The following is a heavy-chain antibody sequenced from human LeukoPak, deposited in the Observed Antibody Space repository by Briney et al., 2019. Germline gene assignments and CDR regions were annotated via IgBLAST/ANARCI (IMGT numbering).Heavy chain of an antibody. CDR2: IYPGDSDT. CDR1: GYSFTNYW. V-gene: IGHV5-51*04. Sequence: GESLQISCKGSGYSFTNYWIGWVRQMPGKGLEWMGIIYPGDSDTRYSPSFQGQVTISADKPITTAYLQWSSLKASDNAMYYCARLEGVDSGEGRGLDYWGQGTLVTVSS. CDR3: ARLEGVDSGEGRGLDY. J-gene: IGHJ4*02. D-gene: IGHD1-26*01.